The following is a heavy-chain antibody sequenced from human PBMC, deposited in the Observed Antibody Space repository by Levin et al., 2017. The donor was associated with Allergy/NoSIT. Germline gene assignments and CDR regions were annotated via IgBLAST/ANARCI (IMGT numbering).Heavy chain of an antibody. CDR2: IIPAFAST. CDR3: ERGRGGFYGSGSFDS. V-gene: IGHV1-69*13. CDR1: GGTLRNYS. Sequence: ASVKVSCKAFGGTLRNYSVSWVRQALGQGLEWMGGIIPAFASTNYAQKFQGRVTITADESTKTAYMLLRSLRSEDAAVYFCERGRGGFYGSGSFDSWGQGTLVTVSS. J-gene: IGHJ4*02. D-gene: IGHD3-10*01.